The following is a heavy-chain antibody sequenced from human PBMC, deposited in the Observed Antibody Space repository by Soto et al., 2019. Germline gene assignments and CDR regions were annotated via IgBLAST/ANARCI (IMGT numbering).Heavy chain of an antibody. D-gene: IGHD3-22*01. CDR1: GFSLSTSGVG. CDR3: AHREDSSGYYLGWFDP. CDR2: IYWDDDK. Sequence: QITLKESGPTLVKPTQTLTLTCTFSGFSLSTSGVGVGWIRQPPGKALEWLALIYWDDDKRYSPSLKSRLTIPKNTSKNQVVLTMTNMDPVDTATYYCAHREDSSGYYLGWFDPWGQGTLVTVSS. J-gene: IGHJ5*02. V-gene: IGHV2-5*02.